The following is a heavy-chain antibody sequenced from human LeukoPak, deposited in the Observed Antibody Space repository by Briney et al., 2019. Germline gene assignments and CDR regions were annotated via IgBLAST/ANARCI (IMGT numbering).Heavy chain of an antibody. V-gene: IGHV1-3*01. Sequence: ASVKVSCKASEYTFTDYAIKWERQAPGPRLELMGWINAGNGNTKYSQTFQGRVTITRDTSASTAYMELSSLTSEDTAVYYCARGRWSATTATYYLDFWGQGTLVTVSS. D-gene: IGHD5-24*01. CDR3: ARGRWSATTATYYLDF. CDR1: EYTFTDYA. J-gene: IGHJ4*02. CDR2: INAGNGNT.